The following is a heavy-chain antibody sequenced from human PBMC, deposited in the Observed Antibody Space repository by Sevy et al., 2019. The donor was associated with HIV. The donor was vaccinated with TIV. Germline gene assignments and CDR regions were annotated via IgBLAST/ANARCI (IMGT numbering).Heavy chain of an antibody. Sequence: GGSLRLSCAASGFTFSSYAMSWVRQAPGEGLEWVSAISGSGGSTYYADSVKGRFTISRDNSKNTLYRQMNSLRAEDTAVYYCAKEYQRRYFDLPDYWGQGTLVTVSS. J-gene: IGHJ4*02. D-gene: IGHD3-9*01. CDR3: AKEYQRRYFDLPDY. V-gene: IGHV3-23*01. CDR1: GFTFSSYA. CDR2: ISGSGGST.